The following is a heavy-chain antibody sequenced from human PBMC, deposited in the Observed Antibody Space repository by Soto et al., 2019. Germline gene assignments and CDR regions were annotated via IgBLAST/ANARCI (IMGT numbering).Heavy chain of an antibody. CDR2: IWYDGSNK. V-gene: IGHV3-33*01. CDR1: GFTFSSYG. D-gene: IGHD2-15*01. Sequence: QVQLVESGGGVVQPGRSLRLSCAASGFTFSSYGMHWVRQAPGKGLEWVAVIWYDGSNKYYADSVKGRFTISRDNSKNTLYLQMNSLRAEDTAVYYCARDAAYYGMDVWGQGTTVTGSS. J-gene: IGHJ6*02. CDR3: ARDAAYYGMDV.